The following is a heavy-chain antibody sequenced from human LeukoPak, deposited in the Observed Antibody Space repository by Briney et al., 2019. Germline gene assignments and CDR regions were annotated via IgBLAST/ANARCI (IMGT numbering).Heavy chain of an antibody. CDR1: GGTFSSYA. J-gene: IGHJ3*02. D-gene: IGHD5-18*01. CDR2: INPNRGGT. Sequence: ASVKVSCKASGGTFSSYAISWVRQAPGQGLEWMGWINPNRGGTNYALRFQGRVTMTRDTSISTAYMELSRLRSDDTAVYYCARNGYTYGNDAFNIWGQGTMVTVSS. V-gene: IGHV1-2*02. CDR3: ARNGYTYGNDAFNI.